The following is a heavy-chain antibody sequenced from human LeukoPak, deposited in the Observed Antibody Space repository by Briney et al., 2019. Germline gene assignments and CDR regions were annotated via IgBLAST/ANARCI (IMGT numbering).Heavy chain of an antibody. CDR1: GLTFSSYG. V-gene: IGHV3-30*18. CDR3: AKAGGSDAAFDI. J-gene: IGHJ3*02. Sequence: WRSLRLSCAASGLTFSSYGMHWVRQAPGKGLEGVAVISYDGSNKYYADSVKGRFTISRDNSKNTLYLQMSSVRAEDTAVYYCAKAGGSDAAFDIWGQGTMVTVSS. D-gene: IGHD3-10*01. CDR2: ISYDGSNK.